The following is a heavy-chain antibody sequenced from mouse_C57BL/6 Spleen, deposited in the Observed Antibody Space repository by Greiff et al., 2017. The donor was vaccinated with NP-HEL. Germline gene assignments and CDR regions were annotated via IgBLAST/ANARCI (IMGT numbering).Heavy chain of an antibody. CDR1: GFTFSDYG. Sequence: EVQLVESGGGLVKPGGSLKLSCAASGFTFSDYGMHWVRQAPEKGLEWVAYISSGSSTIYYADTVKGRFTISRDNAKNTLFLQMTSLRSEDTAMYYCARGGGFYAMDYWGQGTSVTVSS. D-gene: IGHD1-1*02. J-gene: IGHJ4*01. CDR3: ARGGGFYAMDY. V-gene: IGHV5-17*01. CDR2: ISSGSSTI.